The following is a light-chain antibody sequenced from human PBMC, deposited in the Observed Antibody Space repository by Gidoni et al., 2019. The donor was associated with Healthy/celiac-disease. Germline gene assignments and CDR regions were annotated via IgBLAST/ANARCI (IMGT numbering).Light chain of an antibody. Sequence: EIVLTQSPATLYLSPGERATLSCRATQSVSSYLAWYQHKPGQAPRLLIYDASNRATGIPARFSGSGSGTDFTLTIGTLEPEDFAVYYCQHRGTFGQGTKVEIK. CDR3: QHRGT. CDR2: DAS. V-gene: IGKV3-11*01. J-gene: IGKJ1*01. CDR1: QSVSSY.